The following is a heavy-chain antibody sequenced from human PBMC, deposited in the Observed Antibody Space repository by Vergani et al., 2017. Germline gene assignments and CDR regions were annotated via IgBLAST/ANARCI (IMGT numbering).Heavy chain of an antibody. Sequence: QVQLVESGGGLVKPGGSLRLSCAASGFTFSDYYMTWIRQAPGKGLEWISYISVSGHTKYYADSVKGRFAISRDNDKNSLYLQMNNLRVEDTAVYYCARDLLYGTLLLLAYWVQGTLISVSS. V-gene: IGHV3-11*04. CDR1: GFTFSDYY. CDR2: ISVSGHTK. J-gene: IGHJ4*02. CDR3: ARDLLYGTLLLLAY. D-gene: IGHD1-7*01.